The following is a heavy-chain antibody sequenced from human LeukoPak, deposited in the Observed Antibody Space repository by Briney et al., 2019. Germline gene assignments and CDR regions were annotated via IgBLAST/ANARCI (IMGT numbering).Heavy chain of an antibody. J-gene: IGHJ4*02. CDR3: ARGVMITFGGAHFDY. Sequence: SETLSLTCAVSGGSISSGGYSWSWIRQPPGKGLEWIGYIYHSGSTYYNPSLKSRVTISVDRSKNQFSLKLSSVTAADTAVYYCARGVMITFGGAHFDYWGQGTLVTVSS. CDR1: GGSISSGGYS. CDR2: IYHSGST. V-gene: IGHV4-30-2*01. D-gene: IGHD3-16*01.